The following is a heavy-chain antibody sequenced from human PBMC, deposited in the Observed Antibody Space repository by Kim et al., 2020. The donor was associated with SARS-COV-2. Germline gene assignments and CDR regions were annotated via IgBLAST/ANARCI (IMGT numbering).Heavy chain of an antibody. CDR3: AKAVVIPWDYGMDV. D-gene: IGHD3-22*01. Sequence: ADSVKGRFTISRDNAKNSPYLEMHSLRPEDTALYYWAKAVVIPWDYGMDVWGQGTTVTVSS. J-gene: IGHJ6*02. V-gene: IGHV3-9*01.